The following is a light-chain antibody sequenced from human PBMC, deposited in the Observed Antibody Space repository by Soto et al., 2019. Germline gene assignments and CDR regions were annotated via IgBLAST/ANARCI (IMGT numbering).Light chain of an antibody. CDR1: SSDIGGYFY. CDR2: EVT. J-gene: IGLJ2*01. V-gene: IGLV2-8*01. Sequence: QSALTQPPSASGSPGQSVTISCTGSSSDIGGYFYVSWYQRHPGKAPKLLLYEVTKRPSGVPDRFSGSKSGNTASLTVSGLQAEDEAEYFCSSYGNDKNYVVFGGGTKVTVL. CDR3: SSYGNDKNYVV.